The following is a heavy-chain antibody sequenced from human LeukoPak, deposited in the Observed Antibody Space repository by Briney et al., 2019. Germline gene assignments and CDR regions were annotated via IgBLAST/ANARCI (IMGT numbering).Heavy chain of an antibody. D-gene: IGHD6-6*01. CDR3: ARFPHSDSSSSDY. J-gene: IGHJ4*02. Sequence: ASVKVSCKASGYTFTSYDINWVRQATGQGLEWMGWMNPNSDNTGYAQKFQGRVTMTRNTSISTAYMELSSLRSEDTAVYYCARFPHSDSSSSDYWGQGTLVTVSS. CDR2: MNPNSDNT. CDR1: GYTFTSYD. V-gene: IGHV1-8*01.